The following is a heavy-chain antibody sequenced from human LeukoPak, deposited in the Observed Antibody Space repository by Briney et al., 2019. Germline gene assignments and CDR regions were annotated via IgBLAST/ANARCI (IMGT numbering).Heavy chain of an antibody. J-gene: IGHJ4*02. Sequence: ASVKVSCKAAGYTFTSYGITWARQAPGQGLEWMGWISTYNGYTEYAQKVQGRLTMTTDTSTSTAYMELRSLTSDDTAVYYCARGSYLDYWGQGTLVTVSS. D-gene: IGHD1-26*01. V-gene: IGHV1-18*01. CDR1: GYTFTSYG. CDR2: ISTYNGYT. CDR3: ARGSYLDY.